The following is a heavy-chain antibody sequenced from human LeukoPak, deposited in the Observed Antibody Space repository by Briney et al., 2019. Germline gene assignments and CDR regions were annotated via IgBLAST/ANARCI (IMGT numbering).Heavy chain of an antibody. J-gene: IGHJ6*03. Sequence: ASVKVSCKASGYTFTSYAMNWVRQAPGQGLEWMGWINTNTGNPTYAQGFTGRFVFSLDTSVSTAYLQISSLKAEDTAVYYCARVFRRAYYDFWSGRGDYYYYYMDVWGKGTTVTVSS. CDR1: GYTFTSYA. V-gene: IGHV7-4-1*02. CDR3: ARVFRRAYYDFWSGRGDYYYYYMDV. D-gene: IGHD3-3*01. CDR2: INTNTGNP.